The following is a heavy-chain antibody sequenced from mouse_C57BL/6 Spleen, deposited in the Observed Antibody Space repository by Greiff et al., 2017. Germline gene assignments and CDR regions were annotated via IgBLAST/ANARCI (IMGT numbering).Heavy chain of an antibody. CDR3: ASGYYGSSSAWFAY. J-gene: IGHJ3*01. V-gene: IGHV5-17*01. Sequence: VQLKESGGGLVKPGGSLKLSCAASGFTFSDYGMHWVRQAPEKGLEWVAYISSGSSTIYYADTVKGRFTISRDNAKNTLFLQMTSLRSEDTAMYYCASGYYGSSSAWFAYWGQGTLVTVSA. CDR2: ISSGSSTI. CDR1: GFTFSDYG. D-gene: IGHD1-1*01.